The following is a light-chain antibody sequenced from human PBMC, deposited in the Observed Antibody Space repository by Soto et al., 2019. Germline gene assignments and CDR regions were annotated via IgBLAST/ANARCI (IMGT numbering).Light chain of an antibody. CDR1: RRDVGAYNL. J-gene: IGLJ3*02. Sequence: QSALTQPASVSGSAGQSITIFCSGTRRDVGAYNLVSWYQQHLGTATKLIIYDVRNRPSGISSRFSGSRSGNTASLTISGLQPEDEGDYYCSAYAARSTLVFGGGTKVTVL. CDR3: SAYAARSTLV. V-gene: IGLV2-14*03. CDR2: DVR.